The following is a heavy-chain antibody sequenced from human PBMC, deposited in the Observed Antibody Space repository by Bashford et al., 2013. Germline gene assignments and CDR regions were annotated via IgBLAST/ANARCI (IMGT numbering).Heavy chain of an antibody. CDR3: AKDRLGTMTTVTTYWFDP. J-gene: IGHJ5*02. CDR2: IKSKTSGETK. Sequence: VRQAPGKGLEWVGRIKSKTSGETKDYAAPVKGRFTISRDDSKTTLYLQMKSLRAEDTAVYYCAKDRLGTMTTVTTYWFDPGAREPWSPSPQ. V-gene: IGHV3-15*01. D-gene: IGHD4-11*01.